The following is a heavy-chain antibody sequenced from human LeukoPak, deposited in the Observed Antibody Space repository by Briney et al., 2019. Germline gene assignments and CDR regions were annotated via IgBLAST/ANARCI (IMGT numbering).Heavy chain of an antibody. V-gene: IGHV3-23*01. J-gene: IGHJ4*02. Sequence: GGSLRLSCAASEFTFSSYAMSWVRQAPGKGLEWVSAISGSGGSTYYADSVKGRFTISRDNSKNTLYLRMNSLRAEDTAVYYCARITGSVLRYFDWSFDYWGQGTLVTVSS. D-gene: IGHD3-9*01. CDR1: EFTFSSYA. CDR3: ARITGSVLRYFDWSFDY. CDR2: ISGSGGST.